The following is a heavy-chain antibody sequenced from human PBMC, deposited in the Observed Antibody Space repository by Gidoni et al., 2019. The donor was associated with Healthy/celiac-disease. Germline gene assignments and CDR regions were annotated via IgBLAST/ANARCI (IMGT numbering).Heavy chain of an antibody. CDR1: GGSVSSGSHY. V-gene: IGHV4-61*01. D-gene: IGHD5-18*01. CDR2: LYYSGST. Sequence: QVQLQESGPGLVKPSETLSLTCTVSGGSVSSGSHYWSCIRQPPGKGLEWIGYLYYSGSTNYNPSLKSRVTISVDTSKNQFSLKLSSVTAADTAVYYCARGRDTAMANWFDPWGQGTLVTVSS. J-gene: IGHJ5*02. CDR3: ARGRDTAMANWFDP.